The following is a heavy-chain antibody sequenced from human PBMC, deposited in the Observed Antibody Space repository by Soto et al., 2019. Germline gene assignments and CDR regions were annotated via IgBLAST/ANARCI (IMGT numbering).Heavy chain of an antibody. J-gene: IGHJ4*02. D-gene: IGHD5-12*01. CDR2: IIPIFGTA. CDR1: GGTFSSYA. CDR3: RSGYDHGLDY. Sequence: ASVKVSFKASGGTFSSYAISWVRQAPGQGLEWMGGIIPIFGTANYAQKFQGRVTITADESTSTAYMELSSLRSEDTAVYYCRSGYDHGLDYWGQGTLVTVSS. V-gene: IGHV1-69*13.